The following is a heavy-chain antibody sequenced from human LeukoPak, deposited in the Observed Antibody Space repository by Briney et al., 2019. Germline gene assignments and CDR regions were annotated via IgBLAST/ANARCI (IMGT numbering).Heavy chain of an antibody. CDR3: ANLPSYYYDSSGYFN. V-gene: IGHV3-23*01. D-gene: IGHD3-22*01. CDR1: GFTFSSYA. CDR2: ISVSGGST. J-gene: IGHJ4*02. Sequence: GGSLRLSCAASGFTFSSYAMSWVRQAPGKGLEWVSAISVSGGSTYYADSVKGRFTISRDNSKNTLYLQMNSLRAEDTAVYYCANLPSYYYDSSGYFNWGQGTLVTVSS.